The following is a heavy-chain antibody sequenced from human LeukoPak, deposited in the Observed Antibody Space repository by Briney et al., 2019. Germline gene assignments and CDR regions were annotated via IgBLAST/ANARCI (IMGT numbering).Heavy chain of an antibody. CDR1: AASISSNY. Sequence: PSETLSLACTVSAASISSNYCNWIRQLPGNGLEWIGYIYNCESTNYNPPIKSRATLSVDMSKNQFSLNLNSVTAADTAVYYCARGFYDTRGYSTPFDSWGQGTLVTVSS. D-gene: IGHD3-22*01. J-gene: IGHJ4*02. V-gene: IGHV4-59*12. CDR3: ARGFYDTRGYSTPFDS. CDR2: IYNCEST.